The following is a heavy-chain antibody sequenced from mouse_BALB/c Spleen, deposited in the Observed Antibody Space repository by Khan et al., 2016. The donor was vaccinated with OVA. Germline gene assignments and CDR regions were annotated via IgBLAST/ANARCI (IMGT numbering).Heavy chain of an antibody. V-gene: IGHV5-6*01. J-gene: IGHJ2*01. CDR1: GFTFSSYG. Sequence: EVELVVSGGDSVKPGGSLKLSCAASGFTFSSYGMSWVRRTPDKRLEWVATISSGGSYTYYPDSVKGRFTISRDNAKNTLYLQMSSLKSEDTAMYYCSRQPGYYGSRSYFDYWGQGTTLTVSS. D-gene: IGHD1-1*01. CDR2: ISSGGSYT. CDR3: SRQPGYYGSRSYFDY.